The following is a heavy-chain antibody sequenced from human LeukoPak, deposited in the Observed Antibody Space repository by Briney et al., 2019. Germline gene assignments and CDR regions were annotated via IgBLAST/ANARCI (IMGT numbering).Heavy chain of an antibody. CDR3: ARNHYDILTGYSPSDY. CDR2: ISSSSSYI. D-gene: IGHD3-9*01. V-gene: IGHV3-21*01. J-gene: IGHJ4*02. CDR1: GFTFSSYS. Sequence: GGSLRLSCAASGFTFSSYSMNWVRQAPGKGLEWVSSISSSSSYIYYADSVKGRFTISRDNAKNSLYLQMNSLRGEDTAVYYCARNHYDILTGYSPSDYWGQGTLVTVSS.